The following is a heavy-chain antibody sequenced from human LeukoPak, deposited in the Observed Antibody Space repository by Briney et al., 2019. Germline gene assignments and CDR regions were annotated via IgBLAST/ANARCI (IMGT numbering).Heavy chain of an antibody. D-gene: IGHD1-1*01. J-gene: IGHJ3*02. CDR1: GGSINSYY. CDR2: IYYSGST. V-gene: IGHV4-59*01. CDR3: ARDESGTSAFDI. Sequence: PSETLSLTCTVSGGSINSYYWSWIRQPPGKGLEWIGYIYYSGSTNYNPSLKSRVTISVDTSKNQFSLKLSSVTAADTAVYYCARDESGTSAFDIWGKGTMVTVSS.